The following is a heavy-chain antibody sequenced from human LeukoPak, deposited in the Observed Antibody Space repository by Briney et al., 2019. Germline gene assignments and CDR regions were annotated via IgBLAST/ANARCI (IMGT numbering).Heavy chain of an antibody. D-gene: IGHD6-19*01. CDR1: GDSFSGYY. V-gene: IGHV4-34*01. J-gene: IGHJ5*02. CDR3: ARGRAVAGKGRWFDP. CDR2: ISHSGST. Sequence: SETLSLTCAVYGDSFSGYYWSWIRQPPGKGLEWIGEISHSGSTNYNPSLKSRVTISVDTSKNQFSLKLSSVTAADTAVYYCARGRAVAGKGRWFDPWGQGTLVTVSS.